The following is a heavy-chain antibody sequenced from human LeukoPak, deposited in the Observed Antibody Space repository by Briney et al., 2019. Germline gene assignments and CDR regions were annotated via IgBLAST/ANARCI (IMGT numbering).Heavy chain of an antibody. J-gene: IGHJ4*02. CDR3: ARQTGSGLFILP. CDR1: Y. D-gene: IGHD3/OR15-3a*01. CDR2: IYYSGNT. V-gene: IGHV4-39*01. Sequence: YWGWIRQXPGKGVEWIGSIYYSGNTYYHAPLKSQVSISIDTSKNQFSLRLTSVTAADTAVYYCARQTGSGLFILPGGQGTLVTVSS.